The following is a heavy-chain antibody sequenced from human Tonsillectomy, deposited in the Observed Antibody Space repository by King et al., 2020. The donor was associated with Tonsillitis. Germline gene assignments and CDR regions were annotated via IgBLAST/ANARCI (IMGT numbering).Heavy chain of an antibody. CDR2: ITSNGSTI. V-gene: IGHV3-48*03. Sequence: VQLVESGGGLVQPGGSLRLSCAASGFTFSSYEMNWVRQAPGKGLEWVSYITSNGSTIYYADSVKGRFTISRDNAKKSLYLQMNSLRAEDTAVYYCAREGYSRSLVYWGQGNLVTVSA. CDR1: GFTFSSYE. CDR3: AREGYSRSLVY. D-gene: IGHD1-26*01. J-gene: IGHJ4*02.